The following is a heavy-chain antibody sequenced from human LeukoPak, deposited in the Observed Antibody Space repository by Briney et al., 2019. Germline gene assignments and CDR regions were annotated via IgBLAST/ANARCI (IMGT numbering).Heavy chain of an antibody. CDR1: GGSISSGGYY. V-gene: IGHV4-31*03. D-gene: IGHD5-18*01. CDR2: IYYSGST. Sequence: PSETLSLTCTVSGGSISSGGYYWSWIRQHPGKGLEWIGYIYYSGSTYYNPSLKSRVTISVDTSKNQFSLKLSSVTAADTAVYYCAREKNSYGPYFDYWGQGTLVTVS. CDR3: AREKNSYGPYFDY. J-gene: IGHJ4*02.